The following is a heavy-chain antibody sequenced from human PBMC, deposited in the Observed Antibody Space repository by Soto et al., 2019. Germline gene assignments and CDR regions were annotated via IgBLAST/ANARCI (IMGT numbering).Heavy chain of an antibody. Sequence: GESLKISCKGSGYSFTSYWIGWVRQMPGKGLEWMGIIYPGDSDTRYSPSFQGQVTISADKSISTAYLQWIGLKASDSAMYYCAGGITGTLGPHYFDYWGQGTLVTVSS. V-gene: IGHV5-51*01. CDR1: GYSFTSYW. J-gene: IGHJ4*02. CDR3: AGGITGTLGPHYFDY. CDR2: IYPGDSDT. D-gene: IGHD1-20*01.